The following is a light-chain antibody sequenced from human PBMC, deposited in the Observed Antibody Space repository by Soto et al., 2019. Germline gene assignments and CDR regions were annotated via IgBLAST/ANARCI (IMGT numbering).Light chain of an antibody. V-gene: IGLV1-44*01. CDR1: SSNIGSNT. J-gene: IGLJ2*01. CDR3: AAWDDSLNAYVV. CDR2: SNN. Sequence: QSVLTQPPSASGTPGQRVTISCSGSSSNIGSNTVNWYQQLPGTAPKLLIYSNNHRPSGVTDRFSGSKSGTSASLAISGLQSEDEADDYCAAWDDSLNAYVVFGGGTKLTVL.